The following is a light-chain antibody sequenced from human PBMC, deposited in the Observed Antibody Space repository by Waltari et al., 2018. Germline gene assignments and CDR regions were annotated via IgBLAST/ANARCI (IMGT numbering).Light chain of an antibody. J-gene: IGLJ1*01. V-gene: IGLV2-14*03. CDR3: SSYTSSSTPLV. CDR2: DVS. CDR1: STDVGGYNY. Sequence: QSALTQPASVSGSPGQSITISCTGTSTDVGGYNYVFWYQQHPGKAPKLMIYDVSNRPSGVSNRFSGSKSANTASLTISGLQAEDEADYYCSSYTSSSTPLVFGTGTKVTVL.